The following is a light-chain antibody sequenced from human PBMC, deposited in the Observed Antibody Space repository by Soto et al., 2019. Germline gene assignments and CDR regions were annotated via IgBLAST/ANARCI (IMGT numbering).Light chain of an antibody. J-gene: IGKJ1*01. CDR1: QSVSSN. V-gene: IGKV3-15*01. CDR2: VAS. Sequence: EIVMTQSPATMSVSPGERATLSCRASQSVSSNFAWYQQKRGQAHRLLIYVASTMDTGIPARFSGSASGTEFTLTSSCLQSEDFAVYYCQQYKNWPPWTVVQGTTVDSK. CDR3: QQYKNWPPWT.